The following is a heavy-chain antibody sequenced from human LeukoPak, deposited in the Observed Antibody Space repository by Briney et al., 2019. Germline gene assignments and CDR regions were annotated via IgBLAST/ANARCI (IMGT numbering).Heavy chain of an antibody. CDR1: GFTFRSYW. CDR3: ARGRAMDDY. CDR2: IKQDGSEK. V-gene: IGHV3-7*01. Sequence: TGGSLGLSCAASGFTFRSYWMNWVRQAPGKGLEWVANIKQDGSEKYYVDSVKGRFTISRDNSKNSLYLQMNSLRAEDTAVYYCARGRAMDDYWGQGTLVTVSS. D-gene: IGHD5-18*01. J-gene: IGHJ4*02.